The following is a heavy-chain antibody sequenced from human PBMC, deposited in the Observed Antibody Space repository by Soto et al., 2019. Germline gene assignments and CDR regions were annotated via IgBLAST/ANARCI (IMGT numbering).Heavy chain of an antibody. CDR1: GYIFIDYW. CDR2: VYPRDSDT. J-gene: IGHJ4*02. D-gene: IGHD2-15*01. Sequence: GESLKISCQASGYIFIDYWIGWVRQMPGKVLEWMGIVYPRDSDTRYSPSFQGQVTISADRSTGTAFLQWRSLKASDTALYYCARPPLPGYSIHFNSWGQGTLVNVSS. V-gene: IGHV5-51*01. CDR3: ARPPLPGYSIHFNS.